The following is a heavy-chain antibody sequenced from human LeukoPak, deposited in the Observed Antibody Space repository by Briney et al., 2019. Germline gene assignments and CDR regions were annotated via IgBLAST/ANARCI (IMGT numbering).Heavy chain of an antibody. Sequence: GASVKVSCKASGYTLTELSMHWVRQAPGKGLEWMGGFDPEDGETIYAQKFQGRVTITADESTSTAYMELSSLRSEDTAVYYCARDSPYLVVPAATPLGDDAFDIWGQGTMVTVSS. CDR1: GYTLTELS. CDR2: FDPEDGET. CDR3: ARDSPYLVVPAATPLGDDAFDI. J-gene: IGHJ3*02. V-gene: IGHV1-24*01. D-gene: IGHD2-2*01.